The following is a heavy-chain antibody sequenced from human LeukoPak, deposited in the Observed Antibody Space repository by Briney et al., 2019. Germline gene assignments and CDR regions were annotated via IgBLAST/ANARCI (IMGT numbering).Heavy chain of an antibody. D-gene: IGHD1-26*01. CDR3: ARDRGADCFDY. CDR2: IKQDGSEN. J-gene: IGHJ4*02. Sequence: SGGSLRLSCSASGFNLSSYAMSLVRQAPGKGLEWVANIKQDGSENYYVDSVKGRFTISRDNAKTSLYLQMNTLRVEDTAVYYCARDRGADCFDYWGQGTLVTVSS. V-gene: IGHV3-7*03. CDR1: GFNLSSYA.